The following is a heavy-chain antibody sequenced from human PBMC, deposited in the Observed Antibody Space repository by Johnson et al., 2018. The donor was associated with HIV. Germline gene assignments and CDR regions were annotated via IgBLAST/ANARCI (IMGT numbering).Heavy chain of an antibody. CDR3: AKDPAFMGSGVGVAFDV. Sequence: QVQLVESGGGLGKPGVSLRLSCAASGFTFSDYYMSWLRQAPGKGLEWVSFISSTASTIYYADYVKGRFTISRDNSKNTLYLQMNSLRAEDTAVYYCAKDPAFMGSGVGVAFDVWGQGTMVTVSS. CDR2: ISSTASTI. D-gene: IGHD2-15*01. J-gene: IGHJ3*01. V-gene: IGHV3-11*01. CDR1: GFTFSDYY.